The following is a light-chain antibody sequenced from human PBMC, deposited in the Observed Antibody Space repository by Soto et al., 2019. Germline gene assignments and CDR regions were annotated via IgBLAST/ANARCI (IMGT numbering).Light chain of an antibody. V-gene: IGLV1-51*01. CDR2: DND. CDR3: AAWDDSLNGWV. Sequence: QSVLTQPPSVSAAAGQRVTISCSGSSSNIGNNYVSWYQHLPGTAPKLLIYDNDQRPSGIPDRFSGSKSGTSATLGITGLQPGDEADYYCAAWDDSLNGWVFGGGTKVTVL. CDR1: SSNIGNNY. J-gene: IGLJ3*02.